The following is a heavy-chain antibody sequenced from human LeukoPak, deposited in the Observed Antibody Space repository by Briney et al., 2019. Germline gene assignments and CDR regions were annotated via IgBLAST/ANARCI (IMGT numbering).Heavy chain of an antibody. J-gene: IGHJ6*02. CDR3: ARDRLKSAAGTVYYGMDV. CDR2: IYTSGST. CDR1: GGSISSYY. Sequence: PSETLSLTCTVSGGSISSYYWSWIRQPAGKGLEWIGRIYTSGSTNYNPSLKSRVTMSVDTSKNQFSLKLSSVTAADTAVYYCARDRLKSAAGTVYYGMDVWGQGTTVTVS. V-gene: IGHV4-4*07. D-gene: IGHD6-13*01.